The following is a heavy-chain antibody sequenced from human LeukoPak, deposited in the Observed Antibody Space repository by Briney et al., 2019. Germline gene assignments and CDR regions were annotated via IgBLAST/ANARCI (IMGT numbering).Heavy chain of an antibody. D-gene: IGHD2-2*01. CDR1: GFTFSDYY. J-gene: IGHJ4*02. V-gene: IGHV3-11*04. CDR3: ARADCSSTSCYELDY. CDR2: ISSSDTTI. Sequence: GGSLRFSCAGSGFTFSDYYMSWIRQAPGKGLEWVSFISSSDTTIYYADSVKGRFTISRDNAHNSLYLQMNTLRADDTAVYYCARADCSSTSCYELDYWGQGTLVTVSS.